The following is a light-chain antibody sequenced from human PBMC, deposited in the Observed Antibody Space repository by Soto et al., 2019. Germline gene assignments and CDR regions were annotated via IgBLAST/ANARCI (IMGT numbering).Light chain of an antibody. CDR1: QSVSSN. CDR3: QQYSNGPIT. CDR2: GAS. J-gene: IGKJ3*01. V-gene: IGKV3-15*01. Sequence: EIVMTQSPATLSVSPGERATLSCRASQSVSSNLAWYQQKPDQAPRLLIYGASTRATVIPARFSGSGSGTEFTLTISSLQSEDFAVYYCQQYSNGPITFGPGTKVDIK.